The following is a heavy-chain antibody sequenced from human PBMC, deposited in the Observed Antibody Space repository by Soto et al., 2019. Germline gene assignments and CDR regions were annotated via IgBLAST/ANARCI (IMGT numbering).Heavy chain of an antibody. J-gene: IGHJ6*03. CDR3: ARGIGYCSSTSCYSAGGNYYYYMDV. Sequence: SEALSLTCAVYGGSFSGYYWSWIRQPPGKGLEWIGEINHSGSTNYNPSLKSRVTISVDTSKNQFSLKLSSVTAADTAVYYCARGIGYCSSTSCYSAGGNYYYYMDVWGKGTTVTVSS. D-gene: IGHD2-2*01. CDR2: INHSGST. V-gene: IGHV4-34*01. CDR1: GGSFSGYY.